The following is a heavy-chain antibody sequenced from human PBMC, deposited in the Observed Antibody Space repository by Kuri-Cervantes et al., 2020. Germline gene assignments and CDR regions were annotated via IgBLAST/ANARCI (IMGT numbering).Heavy chain of an antibody. V-gene: IGHV1-69*06. J-gene: IGHJ5*02. CDR1: GGTFSSFG. CDR3: ARDVGAKGT. Sequence: SVKVSCKASGGTFSSFGITWVRQAPGQGLELMGGIIPFFATAKYTQKFQGRVTISADKSATTAYMELSGLRSEDTAVYYCARDVGAKGTWGQGTLVTVSS. D-gene: IGHD1-26*01. CDR2: IIPFFATA.